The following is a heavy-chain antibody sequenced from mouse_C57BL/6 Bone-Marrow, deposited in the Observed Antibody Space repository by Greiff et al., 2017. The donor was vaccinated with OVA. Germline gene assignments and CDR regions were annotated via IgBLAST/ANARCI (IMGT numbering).Heavy chain of an antibody. D-gene: IGHD1-1*01. J-gene: IGHJ2*01. Sequence: QVHVKQPGAELVRPGSSVKLSCKASGYTFTSYWMDWVKQRPGQGLEWIGNIYPSDSETHYNQKFKDKATLTVDKSSSTAYMQLSSLTSEDSAVYYCARDHYGSFPYFDYWGQGTTLTVSS. CDR2: IYPSDSET. V-gene: IGHV1-61*01. CDR3: ARDHYGSFPYFDY. CDR1: GYTFTSYW.